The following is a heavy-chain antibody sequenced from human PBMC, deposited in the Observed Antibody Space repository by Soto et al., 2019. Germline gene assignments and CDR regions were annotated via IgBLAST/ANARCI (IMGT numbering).Heavy chain of an antibody. Sequence: QVQLQESGPGLVKSSETLSLTCTVSGGSISSYYWSWIRQPPGKGLEWIGYIYYSGRTNYNPSLKSRVTISVGTSKNQFSLKLSSVTAADTAVYYWARTTYGDYSDYWGQGTLVTVSS. V-gene: IGHV4-59*01. J-gene: IGHJ4*02. CDR1: GGSISSYY. D-gene: IGHD4-17*01. CDR3: ARTTYGDYSDY. CDR2: IYYSGRT.